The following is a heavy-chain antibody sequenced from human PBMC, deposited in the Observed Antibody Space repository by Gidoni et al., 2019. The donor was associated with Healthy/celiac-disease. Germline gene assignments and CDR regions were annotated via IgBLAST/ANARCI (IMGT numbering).Heavy chain of an antibody. CDR2: ISYDGSNK. Sequence: QVQLVESGGGVVQPGRSLRLSCAASGFTFSSYAMHWVRQAPGKGLEWVAVISYDGSNKYYADSVKGRFTISRDNSKNTLYLQMNSLRAEDTAVYYCARGATAYCGGDCPLDYFDYWGQGTLVTVSS. J-gene: IGHJ4*02. CDR1: GFTFSSYA. CDR3: ARGATAYCGGDCPLDYFDY. V-gene: IGHV3-30*04. D-gene: IGHD2-21*02.